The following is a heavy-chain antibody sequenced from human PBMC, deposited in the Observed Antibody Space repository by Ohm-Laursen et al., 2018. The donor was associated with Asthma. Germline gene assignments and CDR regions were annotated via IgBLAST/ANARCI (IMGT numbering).Heavy chain of an antibody. V-gene: IGHV3-21*01. Sequence: SLRLSCAASGFTFSSYSMNWVRQAPGKGLEWVSSISSSSSYIYYADSVKGRSTISRDNAKNSLYLQMNSLRDGDTAVYYCAREEDIVATIGDYWGQGTLVTVSS. CDR2: ISSSSSYI. D-gene: IGHD5-12*01. CDR1: GFTFSSYS. CDR3: AREEDIVATIGDY. J-gene: IGHJ4*02.